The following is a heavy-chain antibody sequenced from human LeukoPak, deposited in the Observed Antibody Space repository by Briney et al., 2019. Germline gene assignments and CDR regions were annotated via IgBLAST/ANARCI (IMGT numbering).Heavy chain of an antibody. CDR1: GFTLSSYA. V-gene: IGHV3-23*01. D-gene: IGHD6-13*01. CDR3: AKQSAGSAAWYSLHYDF. Sequence: PGGSLRLSCAASGFTLSSYAMTWVRQAPGRGLEWVSSVDGGGGGTYYADSVKGRFTISRDNSKDTLYLQMNGLRVEDTAVYFCAKQSAGSAAWYSLHYDFWSQGTLVTVSS. CDR2: VDGGGGGT. J-gene: IGHJ4*02.